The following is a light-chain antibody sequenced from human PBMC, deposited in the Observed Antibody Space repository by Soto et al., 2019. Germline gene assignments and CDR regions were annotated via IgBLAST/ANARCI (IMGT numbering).Light chain of an antibody. CDR3: QQYSNWPWT. J-gene: IGKJ1*01. CDR2: GAS. Sequence: EIVMTQSPATLSVSPGERATLSCRPSQTVSSDLAWYQQKPGQAPRLLIYGASTRATGIPARFSGSGSGTEFTLTISSLQSEDFAVYYCQQYSNWPWTFGQGTKVDMK. V-gene: IGKV3-15*01. CDR1: QTVSSD.